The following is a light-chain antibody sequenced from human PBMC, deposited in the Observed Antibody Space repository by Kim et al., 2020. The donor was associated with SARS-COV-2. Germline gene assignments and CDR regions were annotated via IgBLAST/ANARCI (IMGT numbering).Light chain of an antibody. J-gene: IGKJ4*01. CDR1: QSISSW. CDR2: EAS. Sequence: DIQMTQSPATLSASVRDRVTITCRASQSISSWLAWYQQKPGKAPKLLIYEASSLESGVPSRFSGSGSGTEFTLTISSLQPDDFATYYCKHYNSFPLTFGGGTKVDIK. V-gene: IGKV1-5*03. CDR3: KHYNSFPLT.